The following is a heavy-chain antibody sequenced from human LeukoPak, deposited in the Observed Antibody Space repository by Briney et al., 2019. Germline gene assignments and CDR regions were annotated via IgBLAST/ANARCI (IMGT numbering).Heavy chain of an antibody. D-gene: IGHD3-9*01. J-gene: IGHJ4*02. V-gene: IGHV4-59*01. CDR1: GGSISSYY. CDR3: ARGVVLTGYPLDF. Sequence: SSETLSLTCTVSGGSISSYYWSWIRQPPGKGLEWIGFIYYSGSTDYNPSLKSRVTISVDTSKKQFSLKLSSVTAADTAVYYCARGVVLTGYPLDFWGRGTLVTVSS. CDR2: IYYSGST.